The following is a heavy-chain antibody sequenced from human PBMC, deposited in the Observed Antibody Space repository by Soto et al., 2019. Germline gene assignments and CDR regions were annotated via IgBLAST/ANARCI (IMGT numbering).Heavy chain of an antibody. CDR1: GDSDSSGSFY. J-gene: IGHJ6*02. Sequence: QVQLQESGPGLVKPSETLSLTCTVSGDSDSSGSFYWTWIRQPPGKALEWIGYIYNRGGTNYNPSLKSRVTISEDTSKNQFSLNLKSVTAADTAVYYCARVPPSEAVAGTGYYFGLDVWGQGTTVTVSS. D-gene: IGHD6-19*01. CDR3: ARVPPSEAVAGTGYYFGLDV. V-gene: IGHV4-61*01. CDR2: IYNRGGT.